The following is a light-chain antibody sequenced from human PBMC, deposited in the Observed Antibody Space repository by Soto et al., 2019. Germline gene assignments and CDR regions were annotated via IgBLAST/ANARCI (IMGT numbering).Light chain of an antibody. CDR2: GAS. CDR3: QQSYSTPRA. J-gene: IGKJ1*01. Sequence: EVVLTQSPDTLSLPPGERATLSCRASQSISSYLAWYQQKPGQAPRLLIYGASSRATGIPDRFSGSGSGTDLTLTISSLQPEDFATYYCQQSYSTPRAFGQGTKV. V-gene: IGKV3-11*01. CDR1: QSISSY.